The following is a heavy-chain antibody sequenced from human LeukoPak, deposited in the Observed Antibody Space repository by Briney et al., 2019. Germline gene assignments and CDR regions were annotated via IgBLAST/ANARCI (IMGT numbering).Heavy chain of an antibody. D-gene: IGHD1-1*01. V-gene: IGHV4-59*01. CDR3: ARVKGNWNDVHYYYYGMDV. Sequence: PSETLSLTCTVSGGSISSYYWGWIRQSPGKGLEWIGYIYYSGSTNYNPSLKSRVTISVDTSKNQFSLKLSSVTAADTAVYYCARVKGNWNDVHYYYYGMDVWGKGTTVTVSS. CDR1: GGSISSYY. CDR2: IYYSGST. J-gene: IGHJ6*04.